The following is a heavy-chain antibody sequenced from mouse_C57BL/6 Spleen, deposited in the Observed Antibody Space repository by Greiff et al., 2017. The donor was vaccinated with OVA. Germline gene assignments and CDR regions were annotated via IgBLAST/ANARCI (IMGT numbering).Heavy chain of an antibody. CDR1: GFNIKDDY. D-gene: IGHD2-4*01. V-gene: IGHV14-4*01. J-gene: IGHJ3*01. CDR2: IDPENGDT. Sequence: EVKLMESGAELVRPGASVKLSCTASGFNIKDDYMHWVKQRPEQGLEWIGWIDPENGDTEYASKFQGKATITADTSSNTAYLQLSSLTSEDTAVYYCTTGDYDGGFAYWGQGTLVTVSA. CDR3: TTGDYDGGFAY.